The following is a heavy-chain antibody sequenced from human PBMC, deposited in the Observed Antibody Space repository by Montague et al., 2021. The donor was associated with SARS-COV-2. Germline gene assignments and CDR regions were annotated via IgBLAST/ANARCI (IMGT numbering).Heavy chain of an antibody. CDR1: GGSISVSSYY. Sequence: SETLSLTCTVSGGSISVSSYYWVWIRQPPGKGLEWIGSIYYGGTADYNPSLKSRVTISVDTSNNQFSLKLTSLTAADTAVYSCASSPLRTSGANWYDKYFQHWGQGTQVTVSS. CDR2: IYYGGTA. CDR3: ASSPLRTSGANWYDKYFQH. D-gene: IGHD1-1*01. J-gene: IGHJ1*01. V-gene: IGHV4-39*07.